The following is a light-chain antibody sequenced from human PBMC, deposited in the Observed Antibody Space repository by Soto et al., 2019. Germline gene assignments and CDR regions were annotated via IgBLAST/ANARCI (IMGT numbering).Light chain of an antibody. CDR1: NIGNIN. CDR2: NDD. J-gene: IGLJ1*01. V-gene: IGLV3-21*02. CDR3: QVWHRRSDHYV. Sequence: SYELTQPPSVSVAPGQTATITCGGDNIGNINVHWYQRRPGQAPILVVYNDDDRPSEIPARFSGSNSGNTATLTISRVEAGDEADYYCQVWHRRSDHYVFGTGTKLTVL.